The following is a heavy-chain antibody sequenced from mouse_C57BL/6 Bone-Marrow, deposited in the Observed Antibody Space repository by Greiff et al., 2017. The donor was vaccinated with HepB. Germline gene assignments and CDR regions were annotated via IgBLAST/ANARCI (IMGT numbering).Heavy chain of an antibody. J-gene: IGHJ3*01. CDR1: GYTFTSYW. D-gene: IGHD2-3*01. Sequence: QVQLQQPGAELVKPGASVKLSCKASGYTFTSYWMQWVKQRPGQGLEWIGEIDPSDSYTNYNQKFKGKATLTVDTSSSTAYMQLSSLTSEDSAVYYCAIGGWLPWGQGTLVTVSA. V-gene: IGHV1-50*01. CDR3: AIGGWLP. CDR2: IDPSDSYT.